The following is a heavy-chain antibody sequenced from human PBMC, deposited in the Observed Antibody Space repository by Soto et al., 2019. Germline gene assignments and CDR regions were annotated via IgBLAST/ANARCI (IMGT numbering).Heavy chain of an antibody. CDR1: GGSVTSNTYY. J-gene: IGHJ4*02. V-gene: IGHV4-39*07. Sequence: SETLSLTCSVSGGSVTSNTYYWGWIRQPPGKGLEWIANVDYNGGSYYNPSLKSRLTISVDASKNQFSLKLSSVTAAETAVYYCARGMTPVTTLDYWGQGTLVTVAS. D-gene: IGHD4-17*01. CDR3: ARGMTPVTTLDY. CDR2: VDYNGGS.